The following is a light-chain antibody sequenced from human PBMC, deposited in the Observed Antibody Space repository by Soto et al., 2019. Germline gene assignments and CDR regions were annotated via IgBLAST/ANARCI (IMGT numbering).Light chain of an antibody. J-gene: IGLJ2*01. V-gene: IGLV2-14*03. CDR1: SSDIGGYSY. CDR3: SSYKSGVTLT. Sequence: QSALTQPASVSGSPGQSITISCTGTSSDIGGYSYVSWYQQHPGKAPKLIIYDVTLRPSGVSNRFSGSKSGNTASLTISGLQTEDEADYYCSSYKSGVTLTFCGGTQMTVL. CDR2: DVT.